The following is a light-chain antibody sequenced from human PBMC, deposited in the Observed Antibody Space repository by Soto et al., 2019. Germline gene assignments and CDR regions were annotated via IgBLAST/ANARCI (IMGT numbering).Light chain of an antibody. Sequence: EVVMTQSPATLSVSPGERATLSCRASQFVSTKLAWYQQKPGQAPRLLIYSASTRATGIPARFSGSGSGTEFTLTISSLQSEDFAVYYCQQYNNWPPLTFGGGTKVEI. J-gene: IGKJ4*01. CDR1: QFVSTK. CDR2: SAS. V-gene: IGKV3-15*01. CDR3: QQYNNWPPLT.